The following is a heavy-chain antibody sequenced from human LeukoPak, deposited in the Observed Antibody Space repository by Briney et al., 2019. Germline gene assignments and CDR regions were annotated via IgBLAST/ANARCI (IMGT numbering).Heavy chain of an antibody. CDR3: ARENPTVSGSYDI. Sequence: GASVKVSCKASGYTFTGYYMHWVRQAPGRGLEWMGWINPNSGGTNYAQKFQGRVTMTRDTSISTAYMELSRLRSDDTAVYYCARENPTVSGSYDIWGRGTMVTVSS. CDR2: INPNSGGT. V-gene: IGHV1-2*02. D-gene: IGHD5-12*01. CDR1: GYTFTGYY. J-gene: IGHJ3*02.